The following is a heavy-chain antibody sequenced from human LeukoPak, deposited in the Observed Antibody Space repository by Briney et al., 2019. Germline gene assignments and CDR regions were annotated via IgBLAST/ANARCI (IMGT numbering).Heavy chain of an antibody. J-gene: IGHJ4*02. D-gene: IGHD2-2*01. V-gene: IGHV3-23*01. CDR3: AKAIVAGAPGRFDY. CDR2: ISGSGGTT. Sequence: GGSLRLSCAASGFTFSSYAMSWVLQAPGKGLEWVSGISGSGGTTYYADSVKGRFTISRDNSKNTLYLQINTLRPEDRAMYYCAKAIVAGAPGRFDYWGQGTLVTVSS. CDR1: GFTFSSYA.